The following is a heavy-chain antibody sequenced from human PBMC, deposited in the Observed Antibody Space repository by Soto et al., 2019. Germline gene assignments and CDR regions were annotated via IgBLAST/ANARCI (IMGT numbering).Heavy chain of an antibody. D-gene: IGHD1-1*01. V-gene: IGHV3-72*01. Sequence: GGSLRLSCAASGFTFSDHYMDWVRQAPGKGLEWVGRSKNKADSYTTYYADSVKGRFTISRDNSKNTLYLQMNSLRAEDTAVYYCAKRATGTYFDYWGQGTLVTVSS. J-gene: IGHJ4*02. CDR2: SKNKADSYTT. CDR1: GFTFSDHY. CDR3: AKRATGTYFDY.